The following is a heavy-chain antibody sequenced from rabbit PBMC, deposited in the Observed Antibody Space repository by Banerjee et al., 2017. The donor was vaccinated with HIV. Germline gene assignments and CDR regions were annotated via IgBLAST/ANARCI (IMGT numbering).Heavy chain of an antibody. V-gene: IGHV1S40*01. D-gene: IGHD4-2*01. Sequence: QSLEESGGDLVQPEGSPTLTCKASGFDFSSNAMCWVRQAPGKGLEWIACIYAGSSGSTWYASWAKGRFTISKTSSTTVTLQMTSLTAADTATYFCARSAGGTFWTGFGLWGQGTLVTVS. CDR2: IYAGSSGST. CDR1: GFDFSSNA. J-gene: IGHJ3*01. CDR3: ARSAGGTFWTGFGL.